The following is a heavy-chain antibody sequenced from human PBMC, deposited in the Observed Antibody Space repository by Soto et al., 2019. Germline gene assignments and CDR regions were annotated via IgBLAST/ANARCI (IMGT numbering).Heavy chain of an antibody. Sequence: ASVKVSCKASGYTFTSYAMHWVRQAPGQRLEWMGWINAGNGNTKYSQKFQGRVTITRDTSASTAYMELSSLRSEDTAVYYCARSQDIVLVPAALRYGMDVWGQGTTVTAP. D-gene: IGHD2-2*01. CDR3: ARSQDIVLVPAALRYGMDV. J-gene: IGHJ6*02. CDR2: INAGNGNT. CDR1: GYTFTSYA. V-gene: IGHV1-3*01.